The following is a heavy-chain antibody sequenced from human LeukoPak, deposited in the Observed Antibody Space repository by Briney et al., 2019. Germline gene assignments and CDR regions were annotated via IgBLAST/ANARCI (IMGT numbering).Heavy chain of an antibody. J-gene: IGHJ4*02. CDR3: ARGNWNYPFDY. CDR1: GFAVSSNY. D-gene: IGHD1-7*01. CDR2: IYSGAST. Sequence: GGSLRLSCAASGFAVSSNYMSWVRQAPGKGLEWVSVIYSGASTYYADSVKGRFTISRDNSKNTLYLQMNSLRAEDTAVYYCARGNWNYPFDYWGQGTLVTVSS. V-gene: IGHV3-53*01.